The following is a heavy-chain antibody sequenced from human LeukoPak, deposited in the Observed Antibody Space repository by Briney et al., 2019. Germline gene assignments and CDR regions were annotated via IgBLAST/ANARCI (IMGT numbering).Heavy chain of an antibody. D-gene: IGHD3-22*01. CDR2: IYYSGST. J-gene: IGHJ5*02. CDR3: ARVHQGYYDSSGYWFDP. Sequence: SETLSLTCTVSGGSISSYYWSWIRQPPGKGLEWIGYIYYSGSTNYNPSLKSRVTISVDTSKNQFSLKLSSVTAADTAVYYCARVHQGYYDSSGYWFDPWGQGTLVTVSS. CDR1: GGSISSYY. V-gene: IGHV4-59*01.